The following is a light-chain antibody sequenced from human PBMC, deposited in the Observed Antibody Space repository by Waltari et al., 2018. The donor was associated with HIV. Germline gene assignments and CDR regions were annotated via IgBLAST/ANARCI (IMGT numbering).Light chain of an antibody. CDR1: SSDVGGYHY. Sequence: QSALTQPASVSGSPGQSITISCTGTSSDVGGYHYVSWYQQHPGKAPKLMIYEVNNRPSGVSNRFSGSKSGNTASLTISGLQAEDEADYYCSSYTSSITPLVFGTGTKVTVL. CDR3: SSYTSSITPLV. CDR2: EVN. J-gene: IGLJ1*01. V-gene: IGLV2-14*01.